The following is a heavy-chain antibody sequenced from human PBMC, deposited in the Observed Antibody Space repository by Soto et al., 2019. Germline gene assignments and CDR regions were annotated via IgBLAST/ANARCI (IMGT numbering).Heavy chain of an antibody. CDR2: IKSKTDGGTT. J-gene: IGHJ6*02. V-gene: IGHV3-15*07. CDR3: TKGVRYCSSTSCYDYYYYGMDV. CDR1: GFTFSNAW. D-gene: IGHD2-2*01. Sequence: LRLSCAASGFTFSNAWMNWVRQAPGKGLEWVGRIKSKTDGGTTDYAAPVKGRFTISRDDSKNTLYLQMNSLKTEDTAVYYCTKGVRYCSSTSCYDYYYYGMDVWGQGTTVTVSS.